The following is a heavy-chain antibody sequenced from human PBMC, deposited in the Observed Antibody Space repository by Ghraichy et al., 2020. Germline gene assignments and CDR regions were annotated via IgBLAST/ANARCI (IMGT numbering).Heavy chain of an antibody. CDR1: GFTFTTYW. Sequence: GGALRLSCAASGFTFTTYWMNWVRQAPGTGLEWVANIKQDGTEKDYVDSVKGRFTISRDNAKNSLYLQMISLRAEDTAVYYCARVGGYASTDVDLWGRGTPVTVSS. D-gene: IGHD5-12*01. J-gene: IGHJ2*01. CDR2: IKQDGTEK. CDR3: ARVGGYASTDVDL. V-gene: IGHV3-7*03.